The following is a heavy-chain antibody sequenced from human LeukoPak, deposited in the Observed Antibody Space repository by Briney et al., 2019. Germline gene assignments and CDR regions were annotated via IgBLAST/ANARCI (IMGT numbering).Heavy chain of an antibody. CDR2: IYYRGRT. Sequence: SETLSLTCTVSGDSISTSYWSWIRQPPGKGLEWIGYIYYRGRTIYNPSLKSRVTISVDTSMAVDTSKIQVSLNLASVTAADTAVYYCARDIAATGNLDCWGQGTLVTVSS. J-gene: IGHJ4*02. CDR3: ARDIAATGNLDC. V-gene: IGHV4-59*01. CDR1: GDSISTSY. D-gene: IGHD6-13*01.